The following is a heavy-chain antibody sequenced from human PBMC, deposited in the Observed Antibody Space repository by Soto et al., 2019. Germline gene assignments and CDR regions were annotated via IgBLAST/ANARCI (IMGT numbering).Heavy chain of an antibody. CDR1: GGSISSSSYY. D-gene: IGHD6-6*01. V-gene: IGHV4-39*01. J-gene: IGHJ6*03. CDR3: ARLRYSSSPSKYYYYYMDV. Sequence: QLQLQESGPGLVKPSETLSLTCTVSGGSISSSSYYWGWIRQPPGKGLEWIGSIYYSGSTYYNPSLKSRVTISVDTSKNQFSLKLSSVTAADTAVYYCARLRYSSSPSKYYYYYMDVWGKGTTVTVSS. CDR2: IYYSGST.